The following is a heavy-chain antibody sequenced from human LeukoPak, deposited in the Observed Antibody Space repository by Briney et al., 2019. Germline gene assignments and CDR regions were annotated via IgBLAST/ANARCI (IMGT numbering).Heavy chain of an antibody. CDR3: AREWELVKTFDY. CDR2: VNPSGGTT. CDR1: GYSFTSHY. J-gene: IGHJ4*02. D-gene: IGHD3-10*01. Sequence: ASVKVSCKASGYSFTSHYMHWVRQAPGQGPEWMGEVNPSGGTTTYAQKFQGRLTVTRDTSTTTVYMELSSLRPEDTAVYYCAREWELVKTFDYWGQGALVTVSS. V-gene: IGHV1-46*01.